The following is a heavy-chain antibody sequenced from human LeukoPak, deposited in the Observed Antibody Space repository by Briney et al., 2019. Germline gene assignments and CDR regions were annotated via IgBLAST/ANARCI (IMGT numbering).Heavy chain of an antibody. J-gene: IGHJ4*02. CDR1: GFTFDDYG. CDR2: IRGDGGEK. V-gene: IGHV3-7*01. CDR3: ARGGAARPDF. D-gene: IGHD6-6*01. Sequence: TGGSLRLSCAASGFTFDDYGMSWVRQAPGKGLEWVAKIRGDGGEKDHVASVKGRFTISRDNAKNSLYLQMNSLRVEDTAIYYCARGGAARPDFWGQGTLVTVSS.